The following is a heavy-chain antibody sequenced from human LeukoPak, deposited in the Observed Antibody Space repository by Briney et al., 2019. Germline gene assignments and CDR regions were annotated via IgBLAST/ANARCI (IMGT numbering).Heavy chain of an antibody. CDR3: ARVGLDYGDAFDI. D-gene: IGHD4-17*01. CDR2: IYHSGST. Sequence: SETLSLTCAVSGGSISSGGYSWSWIRQPPGKGLEWIGYIYHSGSTYYNPSLKSRVTISVDRSKNQFSLKLSSVTAADTAVYYCARVGLDYGDAFDIWGQGTMVTVSS. J-gene: IGHJ3*02. CDR1: GGSISSGGYS. V-gene: IGHV4-30-2*01.